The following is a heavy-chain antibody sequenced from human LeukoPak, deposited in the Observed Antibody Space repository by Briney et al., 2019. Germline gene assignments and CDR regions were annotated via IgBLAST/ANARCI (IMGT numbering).Heavy chain of an antibody. J-gene: IGHJ4*02. CDR2: ISYDGSNK. Sequence: PGRSLRLSCAASGFTFSSYAMHWVRQAPGKGLEWVAVISYDGSNKYYADSVKGRFTISRDNSKNTLYLQMNSLRAEDTAVYYCARDVPDIVLMVYATAYYFDYCGQGTLVTVSS. CDR3: ARDVPDIVLMVYATAYYFDY. CDR1: GFTFSSYA. D-gene: IGHD2-8*01. V-gene: IGHV3-30*04.